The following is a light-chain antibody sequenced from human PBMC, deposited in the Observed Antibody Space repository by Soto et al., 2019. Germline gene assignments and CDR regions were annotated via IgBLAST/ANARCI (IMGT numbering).Light chain of an antibody. CDR3: CSYAGSSSFVV. CDR2: EAI. V-gene: IGLV2-23*02. J-gene: IGLJ3*02. CDR1: SSDVGSYDL. Sequence: QSALTQPASVSGSPGQSITISCTGVSSDVGSYDLVSWYQHHPGKTPKLIIYEAIKRPSGISVRFSASKSGNTASLIISGLQPEDEADYYCCSYAGSSSFVVFGGGTKVTGL.